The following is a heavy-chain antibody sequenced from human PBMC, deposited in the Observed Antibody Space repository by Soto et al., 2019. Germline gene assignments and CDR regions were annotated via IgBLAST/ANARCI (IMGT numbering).Heavy chain of an antibody. V-gene: IGHV3-23*01. D-gene: IGHD3-3*01. Sequence: PGGSLRLSCAASGFTFSSYAMSWVRQAPGKGLEWVSAISGSGGSTYYADSVKGRFTISRDNSKNTLYLQMNSLRAEDTAVYYCAKAFSYDFWSGYSGGSKSAYGMDVWGQGTRVTVSS. J-gene: IGHJ6*02. CDR1: GFTFSSYA. CDR2: ISGSGGST. CDR3: AKAFSYDFWSGYSGGSKSAYGMDV.